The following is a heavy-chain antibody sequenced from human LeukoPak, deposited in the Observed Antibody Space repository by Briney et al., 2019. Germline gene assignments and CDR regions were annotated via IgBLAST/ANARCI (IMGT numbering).Heavy chain of an antibody. D-gene: IGHD2-21*02. Sequence: GGSLRLACAASGFTFSSYEMNWVRQAPGKGLEWVSYISSSGSTIYYADSVKGRFTISRDNAKNSLYLQMNSLRAEDTAVYYCASVLAYCGGDCYSGDYWGQGTLVTVSS. J-gene: IGHJ4*02. V-gene: IGHV3-48*03. CDR2: ISSSGSTI. CDR3: ASVLAYCGGDCYSGDY. CDR1: GFTFSSYE.